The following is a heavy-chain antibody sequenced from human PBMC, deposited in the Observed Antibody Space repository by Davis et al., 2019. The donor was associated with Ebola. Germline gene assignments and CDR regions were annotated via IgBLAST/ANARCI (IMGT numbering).Heavy chain of an antibody. Sequence: SVTVSCKASGYTFTGYYMHWLRPAPGQGLEWMGRINPNSGATDFAQKFQGRVTMTRDTSISTAYMELSRLRSEDTAVYYCARGYDSSGYTHWGQGTLVTVSS. CDR3: ARGYDSSGYTH. D-gene: IGHD3-22*01. J-gene: IGHJ4*02. CDR2: INPNSGAT. CDR1: GYTFTGYY. V-gene: IGHV1-2*06.